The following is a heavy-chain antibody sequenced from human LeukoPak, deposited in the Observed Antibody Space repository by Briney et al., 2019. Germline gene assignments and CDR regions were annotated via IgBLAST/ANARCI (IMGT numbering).Heavy chain of an antibody. CDR1: GCSISSGSYY. J-gene: IGHJ4*02. Sequence: SETLSLTCTVSGCSISSGSYYWSWIRQPAGKGLEWIGRIYTSGSTNYNPSLASRVTISVDTSKNQFSLKLSSVTAADTAVYYCAREDGYRYYFDYWGQGTLVTVSS. V-gene: IGHV4-61*02. D-gene: IGHD5-24*01. CDR3: AREDGYRYYFDY. CDR2: IYTSGST.